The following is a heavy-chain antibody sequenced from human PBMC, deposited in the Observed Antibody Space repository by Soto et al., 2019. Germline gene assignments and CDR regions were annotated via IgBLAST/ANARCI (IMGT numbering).Heavy chain of an antibody. J-gene: IGHJ5*02. CDR2: IRSSGSST. CDR1: GFTFSSYA. V-gene: IGHV3-23*01. D-gene: IGHD6-6*01. CDR3: AKGGLYSSSSGPWFDP. Sequence: EVQLLESGGGLVQPGGSLRLSCAASGFTFSSYAMNWVRRAPGKGLEWVSVIRSSGSSTYYADSVKGRFTISRDNSKNTLYLQMNSLRAEDTAVYYCAKGGLYSSSSGPWFDPWGQGTLVTVSS.